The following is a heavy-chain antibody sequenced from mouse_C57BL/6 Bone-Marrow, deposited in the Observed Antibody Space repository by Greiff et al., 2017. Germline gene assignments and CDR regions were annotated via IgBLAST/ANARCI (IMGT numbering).Heavy chain of an antibody. CDR2: IYPGDGDT. V-gene: IGHV1-82*01. CDR1: GYAFSSSW. D-gene: IGHD1-1*01. J-gene: IGHJ4*01. Sequence: QVQLQQSGPELVKPGASVKISCKASGYAFSSSWMNWVKQRPGKGLEWIGRIYPGDGDTNYNGKFKGKATLTADKSSSTAYMQLSSLTSEDSAVYFCARDRYGSSYYYAMDYWGQGTSVTVSS. CDR3: ARDRYGSSYYYAMDY.